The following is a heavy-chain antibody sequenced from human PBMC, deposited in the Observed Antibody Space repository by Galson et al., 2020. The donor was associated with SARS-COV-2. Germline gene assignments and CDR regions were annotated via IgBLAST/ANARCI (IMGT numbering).Heavy chain of an antibody. J-gene: IGHJ4*02. CDR3: GGQSQTSKIDY. Sequence: GESLKISCRTSGYTFTRYGISWVRQAPGQGLEWMAWISTFNGATTYAQKFQGRVIMTTDTSTSTAYMELGSLTSDDTAVYYCGGQSQTSKIDYWGQGTLVTVSS. D-gene: IGHD1-1*01. CDR1: GYTFTRYG. CDR2: ISTFNGAT. V-gene: IGHV1-18*01.